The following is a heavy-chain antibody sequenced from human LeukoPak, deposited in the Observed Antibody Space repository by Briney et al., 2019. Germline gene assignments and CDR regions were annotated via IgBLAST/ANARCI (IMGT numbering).Heavy chain of an antibody. V-gene: IGHV1-2*04. J-gene: IGHJ3*02. Sequence: GASVKVSCKASGYTFTSYGISWVRQPPGQGLEWMGWINPNSGDTNHAQNFQGWVTMTRDTSINTAYMELSRLRSDDTAVYYCARPIAALGVDAFDMWGPGTMGTGSS. D-gene: IGHD6-13*01. CDR1: GYTFTSYG. CDR3: ARPIAALGVDAFDM. CDR2: INPNSGDT.